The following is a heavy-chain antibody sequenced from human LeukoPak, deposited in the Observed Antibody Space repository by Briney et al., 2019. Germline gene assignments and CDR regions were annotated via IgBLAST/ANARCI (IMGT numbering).Heavy chain of an antibody. J-gene: IGHJ4*02. D-gene: IGHD2/OR15-2a*01. CDR1: GNYW. CDR2: INSDGSWT. V-gene: IGHV3-74*01. CDR3: VGFYETY. Sequence: GGSLRLSCAASGNYWMHWVRQAPGKGLVWVSHINSDGSWTSYADSVKGRFTISKDNAKNTVYLQMNSLRAEDTAVYYCVGFYETYWGRGTLVTVSS.